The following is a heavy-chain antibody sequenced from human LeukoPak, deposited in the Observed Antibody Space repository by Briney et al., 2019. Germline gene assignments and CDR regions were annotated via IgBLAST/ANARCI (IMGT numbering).Heavy chain of an antibody. V-gene: IGHV3-49*04. CDR1: GFTFGDYA. J-gene: IGHJ4*02. CDR2: IRSKAYGGTT. D-gene: IGHD1-14*01. CDR3: TAGRRPALFDY. Sequence: GGSLRLSCTASGFTFGDYAMSWVRQAPGKGLEWVGFIRSKAYGGTTEYAASVKGRFTISRDDPKSIAYLQMNSLKTEDTAAYYCTAGRRPALFDYWGQGTLVTVSS.